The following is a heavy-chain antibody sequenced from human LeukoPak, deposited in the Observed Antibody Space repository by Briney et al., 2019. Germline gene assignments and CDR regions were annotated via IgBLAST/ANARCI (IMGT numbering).Heavy chain of an antibody. Sequence: PSETLSLTCTVSGVSISSYYWSWIRQPPGKGLEWIGYIYYSGSTNYNPSLKSRVTISVDTSKNQFSLKLSSVTAADTAVYYCARGDSGSYLTLYYYGMDVWGQGTTVTVSS. D-gene: IGHD1-26*01. CDR2: IYYSGST. V-gene: IGHV4-59*01. CDR1: GVSISSYY. J-gene: IGHJ6*02. CDR3: ARGDSGSYLTLYYYGMDV.